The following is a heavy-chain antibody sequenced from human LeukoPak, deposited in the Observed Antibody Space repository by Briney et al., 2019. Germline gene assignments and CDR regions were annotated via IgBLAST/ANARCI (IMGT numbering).Heavy chain of an antibody. D-gene: IGHD2-2*01. Sequence: SETLSLTCTVSGGSISSYHWTWIRQPPGKGLEWIGYIHYTGSTNYNPSLKSRVTISVDRSKNQFSLKLSSVTAADTAVYYCARSSVGYCSSTSCNVYYYYMDVWGKGTTATVSS. CDR2: IHYTGST. V-gene: IGHV4-59*01. J-gene: IGHJ6*03. CDR3: ARSSVGYCSSTSCNVYYYYMDV. CDR1: GGSISSYH.